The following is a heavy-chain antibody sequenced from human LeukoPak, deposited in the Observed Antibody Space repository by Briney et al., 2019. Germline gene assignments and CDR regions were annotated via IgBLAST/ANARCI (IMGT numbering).Heavy chain of an antibody. V-gene: IGHV3-74*01. Sequence: GGSLRLSCAASGFTVSTNYMSWVRQAPGQGLVWVSRINTDGSTTTYADSVKGRFTISRDNAKNTVYLQMNSLRAEDTAVYYCARPPGSWYFDYWGQGTLVTVSS. D-gene: IGHD6-13*01. J-gene: IGHJ4*02. CDR3: ARPPGSWYFDY. CDR2: INTDGSTT. CDR1: GFTVSTNY.